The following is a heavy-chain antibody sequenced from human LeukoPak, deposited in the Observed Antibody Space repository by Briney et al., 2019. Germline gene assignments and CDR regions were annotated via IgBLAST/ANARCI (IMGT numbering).Heavy chain of an antibody. J-gene: IGHJ4*02. Sequence: PSETLSLTCAVYGGSFSGYYWSWIRQPPGKGLEWIGETNHSGRNNYNPSLKSRVTISVDTSKNQFSLKLSSVTAADTAVYYCARATGTKVPPGYWGQGTLVTVSS. CDR1: GGSFSGYY. D-gene: IGHD1-7*01. CDR2: TNHSGRN. CDR3: ARATGTKVPPGY. V-gene: IGHV4-34*01.